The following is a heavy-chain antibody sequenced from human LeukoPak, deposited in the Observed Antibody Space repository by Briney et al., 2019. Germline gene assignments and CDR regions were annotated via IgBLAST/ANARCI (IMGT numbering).Heavy chain of an antibody. CDR1: GFLLCRYG. J-gene: IGHJ4*02. CDR3: ASGGPTRGTLDY. Sequence: GGSLRLFCAPSGFLLCRYGMLCPRQSRDRARQWVAHLGKEATYTKYADSVRGRFTISRDNSKNTLDLQMSSLRVEDTAVYYCASGGPTRGTLDYWGQGTLVTVSS. D-gene: IGHD2-2*01. CDR2: LGKEATYT. V-gene: IGHV3-30*02.